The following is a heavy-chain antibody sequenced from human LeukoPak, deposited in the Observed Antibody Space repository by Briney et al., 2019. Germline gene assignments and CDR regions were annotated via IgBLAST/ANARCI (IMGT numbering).Heavy chain of an antibody. J-gene: IGHJ4*02. Sequence: GGSLRLSCAASGLTVSSTYMSWVRQAPGKGLEWVSVFYSGGATYYADSVRGRFTISRDNSKNSLYLQMHSLRAEDTAVYYCAACGHGYNYFDYWGQGILVTVSS. D-gene: IGHD5-24*01. CDR2: FYSGGAT. V-gene: IGHV3-66*01. CDR1: GLTVSSTY. CDR3: AACGHGYNYFDY.